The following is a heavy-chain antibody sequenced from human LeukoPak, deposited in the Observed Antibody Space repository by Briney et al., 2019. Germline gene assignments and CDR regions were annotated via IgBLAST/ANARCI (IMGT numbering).Heavy chain of an antibody. J-gene: IGHJ6*03. CDR1: GGSISNGSYY. D-gene: IGHD3-3*01. CDR2: IYISGSA. Sequence: SETLSLTCSVSGGSISNGSYYWSWIRQPAGKGLEWIGRIYISGSASYNPSLKSRVTFSVDTSKNQFSLKLTSVTAADTAVYYCARVYDFWSGYFYYYYMDVWGKGTTVTVSS. V-gene: IGHV4-61*02. CDR3: ARVYDFWSGYFYYYYMDV.